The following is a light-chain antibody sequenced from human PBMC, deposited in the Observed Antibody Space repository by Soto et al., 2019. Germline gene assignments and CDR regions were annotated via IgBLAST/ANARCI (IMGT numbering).Light chain of an antibody. CDR2: DVS. V-gene: IGLV2-14*01. J-gene: IGLJ2*01. Sequence: QSALTQPASVSGSPGQSITISCTGTSSDVGGYNYVSWYQQHPGKAPKLMIYDVSNRPSGVSNRFSGSKSGNTASLTISGLQAEDEADYYCSSYTSSFVVFSGVTKLTVL. CDR3: SSYTSSFVV. CDR1: SSDVGGYNY.